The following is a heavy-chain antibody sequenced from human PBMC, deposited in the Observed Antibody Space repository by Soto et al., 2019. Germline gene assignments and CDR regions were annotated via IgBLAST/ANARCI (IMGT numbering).Heavy chain of an antibody. J-gene: IGHJ6*02. CDR3: AKDWGRSVPYGMDV. CDR2: ISGSGGST. Sequence: RLSCAASGFTFSSYAMSWVRQAPGKGLEWVSAISGSGGSTYYADSVKGRFTISRDNSKNTLYLQMNSLRAEDTAVYYCAKDWGRSVPYGMDVWGQGTKVPVS. D-gene: IGHD3-16*01. CDR1: GFTFSSYA. V-gene: IGHV3-23*01.